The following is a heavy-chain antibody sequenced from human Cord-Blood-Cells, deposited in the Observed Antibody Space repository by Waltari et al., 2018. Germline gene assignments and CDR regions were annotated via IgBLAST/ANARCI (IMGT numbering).Heavy chain of an antibody. Sequence: QLQLQESGPGLVKPSETLSLTCTVSGGSISSSSYYWGWIRQPPGKGLEWIGSIYYSGRTYQNPYRQSRVTICGDTVKKPCSLKVSSVTAADTAVYSCARHMSTFGGGTSGGFDYWGQGTLVTVSS. CDR3: ARHMSTFGGGTSGGFDY. D-gene: IGHD3-16*01. CDR1: GGSISSSSYY. J-gene: IGHJ4*02. V-gene: IGHV4-39*01. CDR2: IYYSGRT.